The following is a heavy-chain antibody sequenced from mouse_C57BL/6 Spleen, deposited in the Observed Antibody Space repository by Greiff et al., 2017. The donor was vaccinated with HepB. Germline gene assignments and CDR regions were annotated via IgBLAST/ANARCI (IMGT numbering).Heavy chain of an antibody. CDR1: GYTFTDYN. D-gene: IGHD1-1*01. Sequence: VQLQQSGPELVKPGASVKIPCKASGYTFTDYNMDWVKQSHGKSLEWIGDINPNNGGNIYNQKFKGKATLTVDKSSSTAYMELRSLTSEDTAVYYGARQTGSSYVPWGQGTLVTVSA. CDR2: INPNNGGN. CDR3: ARQTGSSYVP. J-gene: IGHJ3*01. V-gene: IGHV1-18*01.